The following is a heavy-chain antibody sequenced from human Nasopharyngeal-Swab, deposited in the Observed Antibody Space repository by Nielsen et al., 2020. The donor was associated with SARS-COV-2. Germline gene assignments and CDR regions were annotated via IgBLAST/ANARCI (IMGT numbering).Heavy chain of an antibody. Sequence: ASVKVSRRASGYTFTSYYMHWVRQAPGQGLEWMGIINPSGGSTSYAQKFQGRVTMTRDTSTSTVYMELSSLRSEDTAVYYCARITVAAADYWGQGTLVTVSS. CDR3: ARITVAAADY. D-gene: IGHD6-19*01. CDR2: INPSGGST. CDR1: GYTFTSYY. J-gene: IGHJ4*02. V-gene: IGHV1-46*01.